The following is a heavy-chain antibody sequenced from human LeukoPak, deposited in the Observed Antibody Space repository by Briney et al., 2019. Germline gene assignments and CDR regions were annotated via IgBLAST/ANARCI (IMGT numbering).Heavy chain of an antibody. J-gene: IGHJ2*01. CDR2: IWYDGSNK. CDR1: GFTFSSYG. V-gene: IGHV3-33*01. CDR3: ARDYLDWYFDL. Sequence: PGRSLRLSCAASGFTFSSYGMHWVRQAPGKGLEWVAVIWYDGSNKYYADSVKGRFTISRDNSKNTLYLQMNSLRAEDTPVYYCARDYLDWYFDLWGRGTLVTVSS.